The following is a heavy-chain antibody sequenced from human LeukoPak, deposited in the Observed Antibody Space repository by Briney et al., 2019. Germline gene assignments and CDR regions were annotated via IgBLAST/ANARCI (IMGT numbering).Heavy chain of an antibody. J-gene: IGHJ6*02. CDR3: ARGALIVVVPAAIPYYYGMDV. V-gene: IGHV1-69*13. D-gene: IGHD2-2*02. CDR1: GYTFTSYG. CDR2: IIPIFGTA. Sequence: ASVKVSCKASGYTFTSYGISWVRQAPGQGLEWMGGIIPIFGTANYAQKFQGRVTITADESASTAYMELSSLRSEDTAVYYCARGALIVVVPAAIPYYYGMDVWGQGTTVTVSS.